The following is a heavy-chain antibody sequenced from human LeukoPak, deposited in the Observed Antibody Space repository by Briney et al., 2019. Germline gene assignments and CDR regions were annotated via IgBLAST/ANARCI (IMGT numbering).Heavy chain of an antibody. J-gene: IGHJ4*02. CDR2: INSDGSST. V-gene: IGHV3-74*01. Sequence: GGSLRLSCAASGFTFSSYWMHWVRQAPGKGLVWVSRINSDGSSTSYADSVKGRFTISRDNSKNILYLQMNSLKAEDTALYYCARALSSDSGWYYFDFWGQGTLVTVSS. D-gene: IGHD6-19*01. CDR3: ARALSSDSGWYYFDF. CDR1: GFTFSSYW.